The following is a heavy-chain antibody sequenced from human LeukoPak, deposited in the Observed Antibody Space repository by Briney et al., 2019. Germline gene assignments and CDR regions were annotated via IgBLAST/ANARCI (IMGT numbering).Heavy chain of an antibody. D-gene: IGHD3-3*01. V-gene: IGHV4-59*01. J-gene: IGHJ6*02. CDR3: ARDNPYYDFWSGYYMSGMDV. Sequence: SETLSLTCAVYGGSFSGYYWSWIRQPPGKGLEWIGYIYYSGSTNYNPSLKSRVTISVDTSKNQFSLKLSSVTAADTAVYYCARDNPYYDFWSGYYMSGMDVWGQGTTVTVSS. CDR2: IYYSGST. CDR1: GGSFSGYY.